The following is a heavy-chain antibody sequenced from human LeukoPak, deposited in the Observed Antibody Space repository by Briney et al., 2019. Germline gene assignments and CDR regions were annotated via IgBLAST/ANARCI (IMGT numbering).Heavy chain of an antibody. CDR2: INRGSSTI. CDR1: GFTFSSYG. Sequence: GGSLRLSCVVSGFTFSSYGMNWVRQAPGKGLEWVSYINRGSSTIYYADSVKGRFIISRDNAKNSLYLQMNSLRAEDTAVYYCARRGTSRSSYYFDYWGQGTLVTVSS. V-gene: IGHV3-48*01. J-gene: IGHJ4*02. CDR3: ARRGTSRSSYYFDY.